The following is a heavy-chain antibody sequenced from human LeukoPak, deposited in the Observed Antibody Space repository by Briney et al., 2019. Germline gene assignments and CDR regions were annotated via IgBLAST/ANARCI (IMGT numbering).Heavy chain of an antibody. D-gene: IGHD3/OR15-3a*01. CDR2: IYTGANA. Sequence: SETLSLTCTVSGGSINNYYWTWIRQPPGKGLEWIGYIYTGANAEYNPSLRSRVTIPVDTSKNQFSLNLNSATAADTAVYYCARGGLYANIRYDYWGQGALVTVSS. V-gene: IGHV4-59*01. CDR1: GGSINNYY. J-gene: IGHJ4*02. CDR3: ARGGLYANIRYDY.